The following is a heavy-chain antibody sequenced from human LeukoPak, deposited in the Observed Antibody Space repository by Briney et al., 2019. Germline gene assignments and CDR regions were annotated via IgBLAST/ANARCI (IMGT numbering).Heavy chain of an antibody. Sequence: GGSLRLSCAASGFTFSGYAMSWVRQAPGKGLEWVSAISGSGGSTYYADSVKGRFTISRGNSKNTLYLQMNSLRAEDTAVYYCAKIGVADYYDSSGLDYWGQGTLVTVSS. CDR1: GFTFSGYA. CDR3: AKIGVADYYDSSGLDY. V-gene: IGHV3-23*01. J-gene: IGHJ4*02. D-gene: IGHD3-22*01. CDR2: ISGSGGST.